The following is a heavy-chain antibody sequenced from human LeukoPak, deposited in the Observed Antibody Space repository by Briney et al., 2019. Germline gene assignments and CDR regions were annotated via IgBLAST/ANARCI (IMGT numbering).Heavy chain of an antibody. CDR2: IYSDGRT. CDR1: GVTVSSNY. Sequence: GGSLRLSCAASGVTVSSNYISWVRQAPGKGLEWVSVIYSDGRTYYTDSVKGRFTISRDNSKNTLYLQMNSLRAEDTAVYYCARGRLHGVWGSYRYRTFDYWGQGTLVTVSS. J-gene: IGHJ4*02. D-gene: IGHD3-16*02. V-gene: IGHV3-53*01. CDR3: ARGRLHGVWGSYRYRTFDY.